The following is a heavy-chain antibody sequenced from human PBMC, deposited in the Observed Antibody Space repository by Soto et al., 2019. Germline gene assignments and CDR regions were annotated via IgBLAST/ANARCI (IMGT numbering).Heavy chain of an antibody. Sequence: GGSLRLSCAASGFTFSSYSMNWVRKAPGKGLEWVSSISSSSSYIYYADSVKGRFTISRDNAKNSLYLQMNSLRAEDTAVYYCARDLNSHIVVVPAASFDYWGQGTLVTVSS. CDR2: ISSSSSYI. V-gene: IGHV3-21*01. D-gene: IGHD2-2*01. CDR1: GFTFSSYS. CDR3: ARDLNSHIVVVPAASFDY. J-gene: IGHJ4*02.